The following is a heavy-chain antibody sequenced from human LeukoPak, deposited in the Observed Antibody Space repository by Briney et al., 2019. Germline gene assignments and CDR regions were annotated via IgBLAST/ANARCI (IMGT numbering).Heavy chain of an antibody. J-gene: IGHJ4*02. Sequence: ASMKVSCKASGYTFTNFDINWVRQATGQGLEWMGWMNPNTGNAGYAQKFQDRVTITWDASISTAYMDLSGLRSEDTAVYYCARVGYSNSYDYWGQGTLVTVSS. CDR2: MNPNTGNA. V-gene: IGHV1-8*03. CDR3: ARVGYSNSYDY. D-gene: IGHD4-11*01. CDR1: GYTFTNFD.